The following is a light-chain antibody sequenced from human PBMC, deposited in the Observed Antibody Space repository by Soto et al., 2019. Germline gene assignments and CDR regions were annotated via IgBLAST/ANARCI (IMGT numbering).Light chain of an antibody. V-gene: IGLV4-69*01. J-gene: IGLJ2*01. CDR1: SGHSSYA. Sequence: QSVLTQSPSASASLGASVKLTCTLSSGHSSYAIAWHQQQPEKGPRYLMKLKSDGSHSKGDGIPDRFSGSSSGAERYLIISSLQSEDEADYYCQTWGTDIVFGGGTKLTVL. CDR3: QTWGTDIV. CDR2: LKSDGSH.